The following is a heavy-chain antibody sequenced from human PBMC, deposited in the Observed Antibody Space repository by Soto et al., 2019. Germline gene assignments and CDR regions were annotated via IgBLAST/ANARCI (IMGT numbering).Heavy chain of an antibody. D-gene: IGHD4-4*01. V-gene: IGHV3-23*01. Sequence: EVQLLESGGGSVQPGGSLILSCAASGFTFSSYSLSWLRQAPGKGLEWVSGISGSGQTTHYRDSVKGRFTISRDNFRNTLYLQVHSLRADDTAVYFCAKSRGDSWTTYFFDYWGQGALVTVSS. CDR2: ISGSGQTT. CDR1: GFTFSSYS. J-gene: IGHJ4*02. CDR3: AKSRGDSWTTYFFDY.